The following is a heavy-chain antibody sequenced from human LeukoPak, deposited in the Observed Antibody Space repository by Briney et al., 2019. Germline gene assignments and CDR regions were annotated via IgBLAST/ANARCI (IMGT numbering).Heavy chain of an antibody. V-gene: IGHV3-64*01. CDR3: AREYSSSWYVAFDI. J-gene: IGHJ3*02. CDR2: ISSNGGST. Sequence: GGSLRLSCAASGFTFSSYAMHWVRQAPGKGLEYVSAISSNGGSTYYANSVKGRFTISRDNSKNTLYLQMNSLRAEDTAVYYCAREYSSSWYVAFDIWGQGTMVTVSS. D-gene: IGHD6-13*01. CDR1: GFTFSSYA.